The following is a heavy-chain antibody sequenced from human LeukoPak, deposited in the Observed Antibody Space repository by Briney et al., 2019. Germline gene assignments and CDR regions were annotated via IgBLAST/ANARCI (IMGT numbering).Heavy chain of an antibody. CDR1: GFTFSSSA. CDR2: ISSGSSTI. CDR3: ARQRGYSYGYLH. V-gene: IGHV3-48*02. Sequence: GRSLRLSCAASGFTFSSSAMHWVRQAPGKGLEWVSYISSGSSTIYYADSVKGRFTISRDNAENSLYLQMNSLRDEDTAVYYCARQRGYSYGYLHWGQGTLVTVSS. D-gene: IGHD5-18*01. J-gene: IGHJ4*02.